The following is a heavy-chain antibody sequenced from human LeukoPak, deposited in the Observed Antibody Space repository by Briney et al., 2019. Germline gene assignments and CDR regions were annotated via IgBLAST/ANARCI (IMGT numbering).Heavy chain of an antibody. CDR3: ARVSLGYCTNGVCYTTDY. CDR1: GFTFSSYS. J-gene: IGHJ4*02. D-gene: IGHD2-8*01. CDR2: ISSSSSYI. Sequence: GGSLRLSCAASGFTFSSYSMNWVRQAPGKGLEWVSSISSSSSYIYYADSVKGRFTISRDNAKNSLYLQLNSLRAEDTAVYYCARVSLGYCTNGVCYTTDYWGQGTLVTVSS. V-gene: IGHV3-21*01.